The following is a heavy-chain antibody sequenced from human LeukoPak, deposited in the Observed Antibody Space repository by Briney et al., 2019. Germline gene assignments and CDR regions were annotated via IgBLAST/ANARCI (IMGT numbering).Heavy chain of an antibody. Sequence: KPSETQSLTCAVYGGSFSAYYWSSIRHSPGKWLQWIAEVNHRGDTNYNPSVKGRVTVSVDTSKNQFSLKVTSLTAADTAVYYCARGPTISETGYFDYWGQGTLVTVSS. D-gene: IGHD1-1*01. CDR1: GGSFSAYY. CDR3: ARGPTISETGYFDY. J-gene: IGHJ4*03. V-gene: IGHV4-34*01. CDR2: VNHRGDT.